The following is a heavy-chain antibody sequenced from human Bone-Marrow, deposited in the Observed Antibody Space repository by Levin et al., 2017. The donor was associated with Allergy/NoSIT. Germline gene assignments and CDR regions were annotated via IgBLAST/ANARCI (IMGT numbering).Heavy chain of an antibody. D-gene: IGHD6-6*01. CDR3: ARGQSIVAARPDWFDP. CDR2: IFHTGNT. CDR1: ADSIRSGDFY. V-gene: IGHV4-30-4*01. Sequence: LRLSCIVSADSIRSGDFYWSWIRQPPGKGLEWIGYIFHTGNTYSNPSLKSRVTISVDTSKNQFSLELRSVTAADTAVYYCARGQSIVAARPDWFDPWGPGTLVTVSS. J-gene: IGHJ5*02.